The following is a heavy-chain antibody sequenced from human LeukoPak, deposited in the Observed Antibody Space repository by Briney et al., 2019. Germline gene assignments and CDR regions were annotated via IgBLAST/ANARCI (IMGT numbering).Heavy chain of an antibody. CDR1: GYNFNNNG. Sequence: ASVKVSCKTSGYNFNNNGISWVRQAPGQGLEWMGWINCYNGNTKYSQKIQGRVTMTKDTYTSTVYMELRSLRSDDTAVYYCARDLGALSSSWYYLSYYWGQGTLVTVSS. J-gene: IGHJ4*02. D-gene: IGHD6-13*01. CDR2: INCYNGNT. V-gene: IGHV1-18*04. CDR3: ARDLGALSSSWYYLSYY.